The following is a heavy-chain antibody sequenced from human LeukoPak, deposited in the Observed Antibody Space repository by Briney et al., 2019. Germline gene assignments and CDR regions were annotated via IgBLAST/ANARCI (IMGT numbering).Heavy chain of an antibody. J-gene: IGHJ4*02. CDR1: GFTFSSYW. D-gene: IGHD5-18*01. V-gene: IGHV3-30-3*01. CDR2: ISYDGSNK. Sequence: PGGSLRLSCAASGFTFSSYWMNWVRQAPGKGLEWVAVISYDGSNKHYADSVKGRFTISRDNSKNTLYLQLNSLRAEDTAVYYCATPVLWSSFDYWGQGTLVTVSS. CDR3: ATPVLWSSFDY.